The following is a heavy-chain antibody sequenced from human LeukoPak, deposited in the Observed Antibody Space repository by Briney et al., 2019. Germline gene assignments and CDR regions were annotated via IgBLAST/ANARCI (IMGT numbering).Heavy chain of an antibody. Sequence: PGGSLRLSCAASGFSFSSYNMNWVRQAPRKGLEWVSYISSSGSTIYYADSVKGRFTISRDNAKNSLYLQMNSLRAEDTAVYYCARDRGLVHFDYWGQGTLVTVSS. J-gene: IGHJ4*02. V-gene: IGHV3-48*04. CDR2: ISSSGSTI. D-gene: IGHD6-19*01. CDR3: ARDRGLVHFDY. CDR1: GFSFSSYN.